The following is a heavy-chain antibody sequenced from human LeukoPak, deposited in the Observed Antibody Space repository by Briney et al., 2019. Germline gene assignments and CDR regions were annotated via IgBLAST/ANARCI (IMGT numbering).Heavy chain of an antibody. CDR3: ALSPVAAAGFFDY. J-gene: IGHJ4*02. V-gene: IGHV4-59*01. D-gene: IGHD6-13*01. Sequence: SETLSLTCTVSGGSISSYYWSWIRQPPGKGLEWIGYIYYSGSTNYNPSLKSRVTISVDTSKNQFSLKLSSVTAADTAVYYCALSPVAAAGFFDYWGQGTLVTVSS. CDR2: IYYSGST. CDR1: GGSISSYY.